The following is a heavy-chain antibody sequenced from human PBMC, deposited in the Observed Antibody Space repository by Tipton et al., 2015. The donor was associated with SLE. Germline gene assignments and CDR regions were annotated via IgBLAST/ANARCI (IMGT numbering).Heavy chain of an antibody. J-gene: IGHJ5*02. D-gene: IGHD3-22*01. CDR1: GGSISSYY. Sequence: TLSLTCTVSGGSISSYYWSWIRQPAGKGLEWIGRIYTSGSTNYNPSLKSRVTMSVDTSKNQFSLKLSSVTAADTAVYYCAREGTYYYDSSGSGWFDPWGQGTLVTVSS. CDR3: AREGTYYYDSSGSGWFDP. CDR2: IYTSGST. V-gene: IGHV4-4*07.